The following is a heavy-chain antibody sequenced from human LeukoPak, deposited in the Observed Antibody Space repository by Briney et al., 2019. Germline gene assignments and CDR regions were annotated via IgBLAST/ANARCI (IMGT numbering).Heavy chain of an antibody. CDR2: IYYSGST. V-gene: IGHV4-39*01. Sequence: SETLSLTCTVSGGSISSSSYYWGWIRQPPGKGLEWIGSIYYSGSTYYNPSLKSRVTISVDTSKNQFSLKLSSVTAADTAVYYCARLYANDYDWGSYREDGRYYFDYWGQGTLVTVSS. J-gene: IGHJ4*02. CDR3: ARLYANDYDWGSYREDGRYYFDY. D-gene: IGHD3-16*02. CDR1: GGSISSSSYY.